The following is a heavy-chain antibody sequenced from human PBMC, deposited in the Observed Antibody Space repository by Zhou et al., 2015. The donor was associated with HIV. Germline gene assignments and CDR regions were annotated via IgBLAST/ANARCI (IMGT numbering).Heavy chain of an antibody. CDR3: ARTPGYSSSWYYFDY. V-gene: IGHV1-3*05. CDR2: INAGNGNT. Sequence: QVQLVQSGAEEKKPGASVKVSCKASGYTFTSYAMHWVRQAPGQRLEWMGWINAGNGNTKYSQKFQGRVTITRDTSASTAYMELSSLRSEDTAVYYCARTPGYSSSWYYFDYWGQGNPGTTVSS. J-gene: IGHJ4*02. CDR1: GYTFTSYA. D-gene: IGHD6-13*01.